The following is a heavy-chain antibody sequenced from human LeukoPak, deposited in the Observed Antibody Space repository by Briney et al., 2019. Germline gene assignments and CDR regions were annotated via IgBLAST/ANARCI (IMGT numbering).Heavy chain of an antibody. J-gene: IGHJ4*02. CDR2: IKQDGSEK. CDR3: ARPKGAVAGTFPFDY. Sequence: GGSLRLSCAASGFTFSSYAMSWVRQAPGKGLEWVANIKQDGSEKYYVDSVKGRFTISRDNAKNSLYLQMNSLRAEDTAVYYCARPKGAVAGTFPFDYWGQGTLVTVSS. CDR1: GFTFSSYA. V-gene: IGHV3-7*03. D-gene: IGHD6-19*01.